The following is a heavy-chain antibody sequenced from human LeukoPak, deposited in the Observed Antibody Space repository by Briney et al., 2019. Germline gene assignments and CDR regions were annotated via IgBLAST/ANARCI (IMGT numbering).Heavy chain of an antibody. J-gene: IGHJ4*02. CDR2: INSDGSST. D-gene: IGHD3-10*01. CDR1: GFTFSSYW. CDR3: AKVRRTSGGYFRVKKGSDY. Sequence: PGGSLTLSCAASGFTFSSYWMHWVRQAPGKGLVWVSRINSDGSSTSYADSVKGRFTISRDNAKNTLYLQMNSLRAEDTAVYYCAKVRRTSGGYFRVKKGSDYWGQGTLVTVSS. V-gene: IGHV3-74*01.